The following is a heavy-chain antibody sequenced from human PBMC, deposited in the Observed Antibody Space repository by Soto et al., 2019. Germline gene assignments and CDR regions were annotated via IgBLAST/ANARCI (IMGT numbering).Heavy chain of an antibody. D-gene: IGHD2-2*02. CDR1: GYSLTSYW. CDR2: IYLGDSNT. J-gene: IGHJ4*02. CDR3: ARQSYCSSTSCYTVDS. V-gene: IGHV5-51*01. Sequence: GESLKISCKGSGYSLTSYWIGWMRQTPGKGLEWIGMIYLGDSNTRYSPSFQGQVTISADKSITTAYLQWSSLKASDTAMYYCARQSYCSSTSCYTVDSWGQGTLVTVSS.